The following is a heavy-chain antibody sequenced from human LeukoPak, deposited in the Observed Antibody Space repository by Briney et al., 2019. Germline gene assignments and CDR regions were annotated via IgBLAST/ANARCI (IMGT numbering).Heavy chain of an antibody. CDR3: ARVGSSGWYFLDY. D-gene: IGHD6-19*01. CDR2: IYYSGST. CDR1: GDSISRYF. V-gene: IGHV4-59*12. Sequence: SETLSLTCTVSGDSISRYFWSWIRQPPGKGLEWIGYIYYSGSTNYNPSLKSRVTISVDTSKNQFSLKLSSLTAADTAVYYCARVGSSGWYFLDYWGQGTLVTVSS. J-gene: IGHJ4*02.